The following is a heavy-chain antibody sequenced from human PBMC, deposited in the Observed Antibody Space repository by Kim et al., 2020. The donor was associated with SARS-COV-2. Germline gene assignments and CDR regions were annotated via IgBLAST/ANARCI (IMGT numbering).Heavy chain of an antibody. D-gene: IGHD3-10*01. CDR1: GFTFSSYS. CDR2: ISSSSSTI. V-gene: IGHV3-48*02. J-gene: IGHJ5*02. CDR3: AREEWVYGSGSYVPLGWFDP. Sequence: GGSLRLSCAASGFTFSSYSMNWVRQAPGKGLEWVSYISSSSSTIYYADSVKGRFTISRDNAKNSLYLQMNSLRDEDTAVYYCAREEWVYGSGSYVPLGWFDPWGQGTLVTVSS.